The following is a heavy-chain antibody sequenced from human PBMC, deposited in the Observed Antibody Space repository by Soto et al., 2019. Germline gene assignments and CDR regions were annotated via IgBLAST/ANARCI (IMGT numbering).Heavy chain of an antibody. D-gene: IGHD6-6*01. CDR1: GYSFTSYW. Sequence: GESLKISCKGSGYSFTSYWIGWVRQMPGKGLEWMGIIYPGDSDTRYSPSFQGQVTISADKSISTAYLQWSSLKASDTAMYYCARGAPYSSSSGYYYGMDVWGQGTTVTVS. CDR3: ARGAPYSSSSGYYYGMDV. V-gene: IGHV5-51*01. J-gene: IGHJ6*02. CDR2: IYPGDSDT.